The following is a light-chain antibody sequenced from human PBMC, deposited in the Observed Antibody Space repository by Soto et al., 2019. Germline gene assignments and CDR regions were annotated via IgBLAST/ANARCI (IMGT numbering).Light chain of an antibody. J-gene: IGKJ5*01. V-gene: IGKV1-39*01. CDR2: GAS. CDR3: QQSHTTPT. CDR1: QSIKKF. Sequence: DIQMTQSPSSLSAFVGDTVTIICRARQSIKKFLNWYQQKPGQAPKLRMYGASTLQRGVPSRLSGSASGTEFVLTITNMQPEDFAIYFCQQSHTTPTFGQGTRLEIK.